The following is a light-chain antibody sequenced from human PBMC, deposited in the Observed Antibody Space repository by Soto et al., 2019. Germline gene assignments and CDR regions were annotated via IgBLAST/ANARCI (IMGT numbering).Light chain of an antibody. CDR3: YTYPGGSTYL. CDR1: SSDVGSYSL. V-gene: IGLV2-23*01. CDR2: EDI. J-gene: IGLJ1*01. Sequence: QSALTQPASVSGSPGQSITISCTGTSSDVGSYSLLSWYQHHPGKAPKLIIYEDIKGPSGVSNRFSGSKSGNTASLRISGLQAEDEADYYCYTYPGGSTYLFGTGTKLTVL.